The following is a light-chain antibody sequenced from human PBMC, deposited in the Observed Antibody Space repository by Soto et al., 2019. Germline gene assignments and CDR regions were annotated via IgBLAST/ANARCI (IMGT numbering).Light chain of an antibody. CDR3: QQANSFPIT. V-gene: IGKV1-12*01. CDR2: AAS. Sequence: DIQMTQSPSSVSASVGDRVTITCRASRGISSWLAWYQQKPGKAPKLLIYAASSLQSGVPSRFSGSGSGTDFTLTICSLQPEDFATYYCQQANSFPITFGQGTRLEIK. CDR1: RGISSW. J-gene: IGKJ5*01.